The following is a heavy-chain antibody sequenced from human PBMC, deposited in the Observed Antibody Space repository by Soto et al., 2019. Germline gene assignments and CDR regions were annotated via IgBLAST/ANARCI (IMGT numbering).Heavy chain of an antibody. CDR2: INPDNGGT. V-gene: IGHV1-2*02. Sequence: ASLQVSCKACGYTFTDYFIHCVRQAPGLGREGMGWINPDNGGTVYAQKFQGRMTMARDTPGSTAYMELSGLRSGDTAVYYCTRSNQYSASLEFDFWGQGTLVTVSS. CDR1: GYTFTDYF. J-gene: IGHJ4*02. CDR3: TRSNQYSASLEFDF. D-gene: IGHD5-12*01.